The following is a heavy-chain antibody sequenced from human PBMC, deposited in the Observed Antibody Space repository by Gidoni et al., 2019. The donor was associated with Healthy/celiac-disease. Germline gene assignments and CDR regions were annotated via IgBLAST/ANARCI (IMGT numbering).Heavy chain of an antibody. Sequence: EVQLVESGGGLIQPGGSLRLSCAASGFTVSSNYMSWVRQAPGKGLEWVSVIYSGGSTYYADSVKGRFTISRDNSKNTLYLQMNSLRAEDTAVYYCARDRRYSSGWGFDPWGQGTLVTVSS. J-gene: IGHJ5*02. CDR2: IYSGGST. CDR1: GFTVSSNY. CDR3: ARDRRYSSGWGFDP. D-gene: IGHD6-19*01. V-gene: IGHV3-53*01.